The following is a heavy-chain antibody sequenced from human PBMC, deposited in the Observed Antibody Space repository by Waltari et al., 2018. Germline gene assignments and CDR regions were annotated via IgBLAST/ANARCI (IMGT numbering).Heavy chain of an antibody. J-gene: IGHJ4*02. CDR3: AKPFYNWDDPLDS. Sequence: EVQLLQSGGDWVQPGGSLRLSCVNSGFTFGNDAIRCVRQAPGTGLGWVSAVMVSDFTYYADSVRGRFTISRDTSKNPVYLQLNSLRGEDAAVYYCAKPFYNWDDPLDSWGQGTLVTVSS. V-gene: IGHV3-23*01. D-gene: IGHD1-20*01. CDR1: GFTFGNDA. CDR2: VMVSDFT.